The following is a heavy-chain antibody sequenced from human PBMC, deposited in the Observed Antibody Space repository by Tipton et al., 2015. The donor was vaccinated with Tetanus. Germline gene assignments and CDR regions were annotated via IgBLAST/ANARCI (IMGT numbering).Heavy chain of an antibody. Sequence: TLSLTCALSGGLITTGGYSWGWIRQTPGQGLEWIGYIYQTDSTYYNPSLRSRLTISISRSKNQFSLKLTSVTAADTAVYYCVRGRGLGAYSFGFEYWGQGARVIVSA. CDR3: VRGRGLGAYSFGFEY. V-gene: IGHV4-30-2*01. CDR2: IYQTDST. D-gene: IGHD5-18*01. CDR1: GGLITTGGYS. J-gene: IGHJ4*02.